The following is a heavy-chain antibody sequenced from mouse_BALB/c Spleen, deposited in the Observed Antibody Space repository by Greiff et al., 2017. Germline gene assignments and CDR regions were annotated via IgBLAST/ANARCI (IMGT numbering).Heavy chain of an antibody. J-gene: IGHJ2*01. V-gene: IGHV1-54*01. D-gene: IGHD4-1*01. CDR2: INPGSGGT. CDR1: GYAFTNYL. Sequence: QVQLQQSGAELVRPGTSVKVSCKASGYAFTNYLIEWVKQRPGQGLEWIGVINPGSGGTNYNEKFKGKATLTADKSSSTAYMQLSSLTSDDSAVYFCARSGANWDFDYWGQGTTLTVSS. CDR3: ARSGANWDFDY.